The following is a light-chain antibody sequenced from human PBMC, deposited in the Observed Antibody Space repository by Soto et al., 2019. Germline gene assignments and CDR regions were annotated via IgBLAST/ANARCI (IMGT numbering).Light chain of an antibody. V-gene: IGKV3-15*01. CDR2: AAS. CDR3: QRSTTWPYT. CDR1: QSVSRN. Sequence: EIVMTQSPATLSVSPGERATLSCRASQSVSRNLAWYQQKPGQAPRLLIYAASTRATGIPARLSGSGSGTEFPLSISSLHAEVLAVYYFQRSTTWPYTFGKGTTRELK. J-gene: IGKJ2*01.